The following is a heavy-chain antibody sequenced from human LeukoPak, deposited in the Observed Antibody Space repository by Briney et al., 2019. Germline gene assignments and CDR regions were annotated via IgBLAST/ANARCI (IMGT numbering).Heavy chain of an antibody. D-gene: IGHD6-13*01. V-gene: IGHV3-9*01. CDR3: VKDRSSSWYSFDY. Sequence: GGSLRLSCTASGFTFDDYAMHWVRQAPGKGLEWVSGVDWNSGSVDYADSVKGRFTISRDNAKNSLYLQMNSLRPEDTALYYCVKDRSSSWYSFDYWGQGILVTASS. CDR2: VDWNSGSV. CDR1: GFTFDDYA. J-gene: IGHJ4*02.